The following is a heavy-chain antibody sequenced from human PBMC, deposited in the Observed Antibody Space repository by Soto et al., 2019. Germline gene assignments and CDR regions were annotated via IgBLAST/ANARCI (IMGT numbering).Heavy chain of an antibody. CDR3: PRGQFHHVSNYYFALDV. CDR1: GGTFSSYA. CDR2: FIPMFNRP. Sequence: QVQLVQSGAEVKKPGSSVKVSCKASGGTFSSYAISWVRQAPGQGLEWMGGFIPMFNRPHSARKFQGRVTITADESTSTDYIDLSSLRSEDTAVYYCPRGQFHHVSNYYFALDVWGQGTTVTVSS. J-gene: IGHJ6*02. V-gene: IGHV1-69*01.